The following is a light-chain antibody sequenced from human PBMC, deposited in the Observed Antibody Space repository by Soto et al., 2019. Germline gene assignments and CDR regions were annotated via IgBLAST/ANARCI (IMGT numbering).Light chain of an antibody. CDR3: QQYHNWPPLT. V-gene: IGKV3-15*01. J-gene: IGKJ4*01. Sequence: EIVMTQSPATLSVSPGERATLSCRASQSIGSNLAWYQQKPGQAPSLLIYAASTRATGIPARFSGSGSGTEFTLTISSLQSEDFAVYYCQQYHNWPPLTFGGGTKVEIK. CDR1: QSIGSN. CDR2: AAS.